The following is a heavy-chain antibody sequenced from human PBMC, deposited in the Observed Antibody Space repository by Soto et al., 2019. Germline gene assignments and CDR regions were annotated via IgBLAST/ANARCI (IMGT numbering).Heavy chain of an antibody. Sequence: SVKVSCKASGGTFSSYAISWVRQAPGQGLEWMGGIIPIFGTANYAQKFQGRVTITADESTSTAYMELSSLRSEDTAVYYCARGDYGSGSYHYYYGMDVWGQGTTVTVSS. CDR3: ARGDYGSGSYHYYYGMDV. J-gene: IGHJ6*02. CDR2: IIPIFGTA. CDR1: GGTFSSYA. D-gene: IGHD3-10*01. V-gene: IGHV1-69*13.